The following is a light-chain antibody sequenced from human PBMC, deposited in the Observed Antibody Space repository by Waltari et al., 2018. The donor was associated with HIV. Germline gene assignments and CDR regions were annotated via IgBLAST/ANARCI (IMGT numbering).Light chain of an antibody. CDR3: ETWHTAQNSGH. CDR2: DND. CDR1: IGHFRNNF. Sequence: QSVLTQPPSVSAAPGQAVTISCSAAIGHFRNNFASWYQHLPGPAPSLIIYDNDQRPSGIPDGFSASKSGTSATLAISGLQTGDEAFYYCETWHTAQNSGHFGTGTKVTVL. V-gene: IGLV1-51*01. J-gene: IGLJ1*01.